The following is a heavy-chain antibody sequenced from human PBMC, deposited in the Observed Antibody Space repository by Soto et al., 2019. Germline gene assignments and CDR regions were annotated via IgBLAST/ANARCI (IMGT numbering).Heavy chain of an antibody. CDR1: GYNFTSYG. J-gene: IGHJ5*02. CDR2: ISAYNGNT. CDR3: ARWVHYDFWNGNWFDP. V-gene: IGHV1-18*04. Sequence: APVKVSSKASGYNFTSYGISWVRQAPGQGLEWMGWISAYNGNTNYAQKLQGRVTMTTDTSTSTAYMELRSLRSDDTAVYYCARWVHYDFWNGNWFDPWGQGTPVTVSS. D-gene: IGHD3-3*01.